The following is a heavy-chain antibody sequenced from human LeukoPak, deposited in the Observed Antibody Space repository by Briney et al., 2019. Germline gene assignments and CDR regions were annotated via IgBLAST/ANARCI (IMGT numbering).Heavy chain of an antibody. CDR2: IYSGGST. V-gene: IGHV3-66*01. CDR1: GFTVSSNY. CDR3: ARDLAGYNSFDY. Sequence: PGGSLRLSCAASGFTVSSNYMSWVRQAPGEGLEWVSSIYSGGSTYYTDSVKGRFTISRDNSKNTLYLQMNSLRAEDTAVYYCARDLAGYNSFDYWGQGTLVTVSS. D-gene: IGHD5-24*01. J-gene: IGHJ4*02.